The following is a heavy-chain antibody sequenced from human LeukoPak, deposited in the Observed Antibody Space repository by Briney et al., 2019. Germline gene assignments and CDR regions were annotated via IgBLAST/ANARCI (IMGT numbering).Heavy chain of an antibody. V-gene: IGHV3-48*03. D-gene: IGHD2-8*01. Sequence: GGSLRLSCAASGFTFSSYEMNWVRQAPGKGVEWVSYISGSGTTIYYADSVKGRFTISRDNAKNSLYLQMNSLRAEDTAIYYCARGVGTTVLMAYWGQGILVTVSS. J-gene: IGHJ4*02. CDR1: GFTFSSYE. CDR3: ARGVGTTVLMAY. CDR2: ISGSGTTI.